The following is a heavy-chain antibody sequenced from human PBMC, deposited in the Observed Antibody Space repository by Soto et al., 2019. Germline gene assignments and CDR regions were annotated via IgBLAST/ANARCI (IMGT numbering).Heavy chain of an antibody. V-gene: IGHV4-30-2*01. J-gene: IGHJ5*02. CDR1: GGSISSGFCS. CDR3: ARVTDR. CDR2: IYHSGST. Sequence: SETMSLTCIVSGGSISSGFCSWSWIRQPPGKGLEWIGYIYHSGSTYYNPSLKSRVTISVDRSKNQFSLKLSSVTAADTAVYYCARVTDRWGQGTLVTVSS.